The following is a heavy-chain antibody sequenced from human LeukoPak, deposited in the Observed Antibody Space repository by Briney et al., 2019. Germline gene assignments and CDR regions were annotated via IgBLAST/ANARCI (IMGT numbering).Heavy chain of an antibody. D-gene: IGHD2-21*02. J-gene: IGHJ3*02. CDR3: ARDLWCGADCYGTFDI. Sequence: GGSLRLSCAASGFIFSNYGMHWVRQAPGKGLEWVALTWYDESNKYYADSVKGRFTIPRDNSKNTLYLQMNSLRAEDTAVYYCARDLWCGADCYGTFDIWGQGTMVSVSS. CDR1: GFIFSNYG. CDR2: TWYDESNK. V-gene: IGHV3-33*01.